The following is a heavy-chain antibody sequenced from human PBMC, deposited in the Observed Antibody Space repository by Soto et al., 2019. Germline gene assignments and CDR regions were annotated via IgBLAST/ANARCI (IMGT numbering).Heavy chain of an antibody. D-gene: IGHD6-19*01. CDR1: GFTFSNYG. Sequence: QVQLVESGGGVVQPGRSLRLSCAASGFTFSNYGMHWVRQAPGKGLEWVAVISYDGSNKYYADSVKGRFTISRDNSKNTLYLQMNSLGAEDTAVYYCAKDKSQWRAGAFDIWGQGTMVTVSS. CDR2: ISYDGSNK. CDR3: AKDKSQWRAGAFDI. J-gene: IGHJ3*02. V-gene: IGHV3-30*18.